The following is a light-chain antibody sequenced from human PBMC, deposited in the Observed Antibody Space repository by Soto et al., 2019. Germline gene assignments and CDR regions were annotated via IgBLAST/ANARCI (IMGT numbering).Light chain of an antibody. CDR3: QQHGQWPTT. V-gene: IGKV3D-15*01. CDR2: GIS. CDR1: QSVNSN. Sequence: EIAMTQTPATLSVSPGERPTLSCRASQSVNSNYLAWYQQKNGQAPRXXIYGISKRATDIPDRFSVIVSGTEGTINLCSLQPEDGETYDGQQHGQWPTTFGQGTRLEI. J-gene: IGKJ5*01.